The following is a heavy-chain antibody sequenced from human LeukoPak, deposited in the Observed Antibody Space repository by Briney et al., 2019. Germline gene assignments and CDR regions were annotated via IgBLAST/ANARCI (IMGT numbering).Heavy chain of an antibody. D-gene: IGHD5-24*01. Sequence: GGSLRLPCAASGFTFSSYAMSWVRQAPGKGLEWVSAISGSGGSTYYADSVKGRFTISRDNSKNTLYLQMNSLRAEDTAVYYCAKDWDGGWLQFAYYFDYWGQGTLVTVSS. CDR1: GFTFSSYA. CDR3: AKDWDGGWLQFAYYFDY. CDR2: ISGSGGST. V-gene: IGHV3-23*01. J-gene: IGHJ4*02.